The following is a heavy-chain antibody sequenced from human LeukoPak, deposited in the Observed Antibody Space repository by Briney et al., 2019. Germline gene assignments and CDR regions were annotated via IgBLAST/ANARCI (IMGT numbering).Heavy chain of an antibody. CDR1: GLTFRKYT. V-gene: IGHV3-21*03. D-gene: IGHD4-17*01. CDR3: TTHIRTVTTGVDI. Sequence: GGSLRLSCVASGLTFRKYTMNWVRQAPGKGLEWVSSISNSGTFIYYADSVKGRFTISRDNAKNSLYLQMNSLKTEDTAVYYCTTHIRTVTTGVDIWGQGTMVTVSS. J-gene: IGHJ3*02. CDR2: ISNSGTFI.